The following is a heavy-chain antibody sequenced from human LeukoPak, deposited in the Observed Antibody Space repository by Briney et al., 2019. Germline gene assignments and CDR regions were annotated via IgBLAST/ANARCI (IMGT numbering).Heavy chain of an antibody. CDR3: ARERGPWWYFDL. V-gene: IGHV4-59*01. J-gene: IGHJ2*01. D-gene: IGHD3-10*01. CDR1: GGSISDDY. Sequence: SETLSLTCSVSGGSISDDYWNWIRQPPGKGLEWIGYISYSGNTNYNPSLKSRVTISVDTSQTQFYVRLSSVTAADTAVYYCARERGPWWYFDLWGRGTLVTVSS. CDR2: ISYSGNT.